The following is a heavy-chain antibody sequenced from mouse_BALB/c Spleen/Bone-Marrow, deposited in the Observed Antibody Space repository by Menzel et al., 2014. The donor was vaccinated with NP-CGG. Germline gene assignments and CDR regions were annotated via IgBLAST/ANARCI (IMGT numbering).Heavy chain of an antibody. CDR2: INPYNVGT. CDR1: GYSFTGYF. CDR3: ARGGYYEALSY. Sequence: VQLQQSGPELVKPGASVKISCKASGYSFTGYFMNWVMQSHGKSLEWIGRINPYNVGTSYNQKFKGKATLTVDKSSSTAYMELLSLTSEDSAVYYCARGGYYEALSYWGQGTTLTVSS. V-gene: IGHV1-20*01. J-gene: IGHJ2*01. D-gene: IGHD1-1*01.